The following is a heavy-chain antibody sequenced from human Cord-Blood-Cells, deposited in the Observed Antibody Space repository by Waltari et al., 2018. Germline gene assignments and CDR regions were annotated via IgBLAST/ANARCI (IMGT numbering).Heavy chain of an antibody. CDR2: IYHSGST. D-gene: IGHD3-3*01. Sequence: QVQLQESGPGLVKPSGTLSLTCAVSGGSISSSNWWSWVRQPPGKGLEWIGEIYHSGSTNYNPSLKSRVTISVDKSKNQFALKRSSVTAADTAVYYCARDLPFLEGYYGMDVWGQGTTVTVSS. V-gene: IGHV4-4*02. CDR3: ARDLPFLEGYYGMDV. J-gene: IGHJ6*02. CDR1: GGSISSSNW.